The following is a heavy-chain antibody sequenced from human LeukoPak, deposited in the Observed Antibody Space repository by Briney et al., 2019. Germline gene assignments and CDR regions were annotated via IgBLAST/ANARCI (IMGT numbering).Heavy chain of an antibody. CDR1: GDSISRGSST. J-gene: IGHJ4*02. D-gene: IGHD6-13*01. CDR2: FTNRGNT. CDR3: ARHANEYTCSWLDY. V-gene: IGHV4-61*01. Sequence: SETLSLTCTVSGDSISRGSSTWNWIRQPPGKGLEWIGYFTNRGNTNYNPSLKSRVSISVHTSRNQFSLKLSSVTAADTAVYYCARHANEYTCSWLDYWGQGTLVSVSS.